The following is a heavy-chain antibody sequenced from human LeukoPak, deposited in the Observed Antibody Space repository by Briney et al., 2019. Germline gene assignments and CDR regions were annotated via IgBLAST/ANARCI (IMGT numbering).Heavy chain of an antibody. J-gene: IGHJ4*02. V-gene: IGHV3-48*03. CDR2: ISSSGNRI. CDR3: ARSTLERHGEIDY. Sequence: GGSLRLSCVASGFTLSSYEMNWVRQAPGKGLEWVSYISSSGNRIYYADSVKGRFTISRDNAKNSLYLQMNSLRAEDTAVYYCARSTLERHGEIDYWGQGTLVTVSS. CDR1: GFTLSSYE. D-gene: IGHD1-1*01.